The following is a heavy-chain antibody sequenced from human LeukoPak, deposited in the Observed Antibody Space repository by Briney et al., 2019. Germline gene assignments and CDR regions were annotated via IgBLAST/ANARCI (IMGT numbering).Heavy chain of an antibody. CDR1: GYSFTNYW. D-gene: IGHD4-11*01. CDR2: IYPGDSDT. V-gene: IGHV5-51*01. CDR3: ASSTVSSNYYYYYMDV. J-gene: IGHJ6*03. Sequence: GESLKISCKGSGYSFTNYWIGWLRQMPGRGLEWMGIIYPGDSDTKYSPSFEGQVTISADKSINTAYLQWSSLKASDTAMYYCASSTVSSNYYYYYMDVWGKGTTVTVSS.